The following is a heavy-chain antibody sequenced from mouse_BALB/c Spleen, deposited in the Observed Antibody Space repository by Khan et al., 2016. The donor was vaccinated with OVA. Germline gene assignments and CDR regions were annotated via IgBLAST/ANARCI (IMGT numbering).Heavy chain of an antibody. CDR1: GFTFSDYG. CDR3: ARGGTGGFAY. J-gene: IGHJ3*01. V-gene: IGHV5-15*02. CDR2: ISSLAYNF. D-gene: IGHD3-1*01. Sequence: EVELVESGGGLVQPGGSRKLSCAASGFTFSDYGMAWIRQGPGKGPEWITFISSLAYNFYYADTVTGRFTLPRETATNTLYLELHSLRSEDTAMYYCARGGTGGFAYWGQGTLVTVSA.